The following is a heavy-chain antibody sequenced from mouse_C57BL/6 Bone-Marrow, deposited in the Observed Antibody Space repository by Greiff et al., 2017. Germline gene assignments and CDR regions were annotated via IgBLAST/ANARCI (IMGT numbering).Heavy chain of an antibody. CDR2: IYPGSGST. D-gene: IGHD2-5*01. Sequence: QVQLQQPGAELVKPGASVKMSCKASGYTFTSYWITWVKQRPGQGLEWIGDIYPGSGSTNYNEKFKSKATLTVDTSSSTAYMQLSSLTSEDSAVYYCARRRYSNYLYWYFDVWGTGTTVTVSS. J-gene: IGHJ1*03. CDR1: GYTFTSYW. V-gene: IGHV1-55*01. CDR3: ARRRYSNYLYWYFDV.